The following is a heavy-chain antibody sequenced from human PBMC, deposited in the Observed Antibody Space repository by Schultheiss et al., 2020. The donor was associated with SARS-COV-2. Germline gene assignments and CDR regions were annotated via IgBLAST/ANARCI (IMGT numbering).Heavy chain of an antibody. CDR1: GGSISSSSYY. V-gene: IGHV4-39*07. CDR3: ARQLRGSRFYSDTSGYYYDRFDP. Sequence: SQTLSLTCTVSGGSISSSSYYWSWIRQPPGKGLEWIGEINHSGSTNYNPSLKSRVTISVDTSKDQFSLKLSSVTAADTAVYYCARQLRGSRFYSDTSGYYYDRFDPWGQGTLVTVSS. CDR2: INHSGST. D-gene: IGHD3-22*01. J-gene: IGHJ5*02.